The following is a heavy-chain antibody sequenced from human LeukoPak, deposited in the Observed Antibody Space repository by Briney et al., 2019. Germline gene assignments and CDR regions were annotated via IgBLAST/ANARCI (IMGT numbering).Heavy chain of an antibody. D-gene: IGHD5-18*01. CDR3: TTAVDTAMVTPYY. J-gene: IGHJ4*02. CDR1: GFTFSNAW. CDR2: IKSKTDGGTT. Sequence: GGSLRLSCAASGFTFSNAWMSWVRQAPGKGLEWVGRIKSKTDGGTTDYAAPVKGRFTISRDDSKNTLYLQMSSLKTEDTAVYYCTTAVDTAMVTPYYWGQGTLVTVSS. V-gene: IGHV3-15*01.